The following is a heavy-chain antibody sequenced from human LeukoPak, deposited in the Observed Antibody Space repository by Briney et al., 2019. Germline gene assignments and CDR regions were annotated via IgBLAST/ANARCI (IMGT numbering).Heavy chain of an antibody. J-gene: IGHJ4*02. D-gene: IGHD5-18*01. Sequence: SETLSLTCTVYAGSTSSRRYYWDWIRHPPGKGLEWIGRIYYSRSTYDHPSLKSRVTISVDTSKNEYSLKLSSVTDADTAVYYCARTAYTYGYRPLFDYWGQGTLVTVSS. CDR3: ARTAYTYGYRPLFDY. CDR2: IYYSRST. CDR1: AGSTSSRRYY. V-gene: IGHV4-39*01.